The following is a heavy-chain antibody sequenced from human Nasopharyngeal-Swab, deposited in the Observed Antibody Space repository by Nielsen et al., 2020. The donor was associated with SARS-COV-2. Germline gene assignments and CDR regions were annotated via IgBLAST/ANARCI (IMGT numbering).Heavy chain of an antibody. CDR3: ARALGSREYSSTAAVDQ. CDR1: GYTFSSYG. CDR2: ISAFNGYT. J-gene: IGHJ4*02. V-gene: IGHV1-18*04. Sequence: ASVKVSCKASGYTFSSYGISWVRQAPGQGLEWMGWISAFNGYTNYGPKFQGRVTMTTDTSTSTAYMEVRSLTSDDTAVYYCARALGSREYSSTAAVDQWGQGTLVTVSS. D-gene: IGHD2-2*01.